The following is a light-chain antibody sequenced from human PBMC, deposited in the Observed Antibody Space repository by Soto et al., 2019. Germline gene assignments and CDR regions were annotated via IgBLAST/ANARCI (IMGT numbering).Light chain of an antibody. CDR3: QQYGGSPSFI. Sequence: EIVLTQSPGTLSLSPGERATLSCRASHSVSSTYLAWYQQKPGQPPRLLIYGTSSRATGIPDRFSGGGSGTDFTLTINRLEPEDFAVYYCQQYGGSPSFILGPGTKVDI. CDR2: GTS. V-gene: IGKV3-20*01. J-gene: IGKJ3*01. CDR1: HSVSSTY.